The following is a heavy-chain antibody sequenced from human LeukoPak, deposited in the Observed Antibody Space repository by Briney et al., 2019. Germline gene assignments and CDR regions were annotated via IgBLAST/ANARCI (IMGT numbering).Heavy chain of an antibody. CDR1: GYTFIHYF. D-gene: IGHD7-27*01. CDR3: ARDYSSTSNWELDY. Sequence: ASVKVSCKASGYTFIHYFIHWVRQAPGQGLEWMGRINSNTGVTEYTQKFQGRVTMTRDTSITTVYMELSSLTSDDSAVYYCARDYSSTSNWELDYWSQGTLVTVSS. CDR2: INSNTGVT. J-gene: IGHJ4*02. V-gene: IGHV1-2*06.